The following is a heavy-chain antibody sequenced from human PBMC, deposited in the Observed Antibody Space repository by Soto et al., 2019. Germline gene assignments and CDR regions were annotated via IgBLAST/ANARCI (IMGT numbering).Heavy chain of an antibody. CDR3: SNLPTVHKNDAFDI. CDR1: GLTFSSYA. D-gene: IGHD1-1*01. Sequence: GSLRLSCAASGLTFSSYAMSWVRQAPGKGLEWVSAISGSGGSTYYADSVKGRFTISRDNSKNTLYLQMNSLRAEDTAVYYCSNLPTVHKNDAFDIWGQGIMVTV. CDR2: ISGSGGST. V-gene: IGHV3-23*01. J-gene: IGHJ3*02.